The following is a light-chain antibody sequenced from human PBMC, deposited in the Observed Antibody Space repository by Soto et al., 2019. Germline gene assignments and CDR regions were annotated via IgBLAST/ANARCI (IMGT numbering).Light chain of an antibody. J-gene: IGKJ2*01. V-gene: IGKV1-39*01. CDR3: QKSSDTPPYT. Sequence: DTQMTQSPSSLSASVGDRVTITCRASQTIDKYLNGYQQRPGKAPLLLMHTTSNLQPGVPARFSGSGSGTHFTLTISSLQPEASETYYWQKSSDTPPYTFGQGTKLEI. CDR1: QTIDKY. CDR2: TTS.